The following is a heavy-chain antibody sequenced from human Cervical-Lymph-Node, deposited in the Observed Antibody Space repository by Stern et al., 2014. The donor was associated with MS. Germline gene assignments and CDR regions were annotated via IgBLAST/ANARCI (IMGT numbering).Heavy chain of an antibody. D-gene: IGHD3-10*01. Sequence: EQLLESGGGVVQPGRSLRLSCAATGFNFSSYAMQWVRQTPGKGLEWVAVISYDGSKAYYADSVKGRFTISRDNSKKTLFLQMNSLRPEDTADYYCARDLLWFGEFDWGAMDVWGHGTTVTVSS. J-gene: IGHJ6*02. CDR3: ARDLLWFGEFDWGAMDV. V-gene: IGHV3-30-3*01. CDR1: GFNFSSYA. CDR2: ISYDGSKA.